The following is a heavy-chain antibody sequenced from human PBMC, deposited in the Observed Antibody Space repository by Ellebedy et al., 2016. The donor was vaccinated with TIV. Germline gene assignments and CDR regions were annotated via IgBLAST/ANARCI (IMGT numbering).Heavy chain of an antibody. D-gene: IGHD2-8*01. CDR3: ARGRIVPDY. V-gene: IGHV4-4*07. J-gene: IGHJ4*02. CDR2: AYFSGTT. Sequence: SETLSLTXTVSGGSISSYYWSWIRQPAGKGLEWIGRAYFSGTTNYNPSLKSRVTMSVDTSKNQFSLRLSSVTAADTAVYYCARGRIVPDYWGQGTLVTVSS. CDR1: GGSISSYY.